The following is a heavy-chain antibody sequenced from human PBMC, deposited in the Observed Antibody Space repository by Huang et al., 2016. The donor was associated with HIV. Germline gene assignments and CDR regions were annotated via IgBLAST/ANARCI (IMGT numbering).Heavy chain of an antibody. J-gene: IGHJ4*02. CDR1: GFSISSYW. D-gene: IGHD3-22*01. CDR3: ARDPRIQSWLNFFDY. Sequence: EVQLVESGGGLVQPGGSLRLSCAASGFSISSYWMHWVRQAPGKGLVWVSRSNSDGRSTSYADSVKGRFTSSRDNAKNTLYLQMNRLRAEDTAVYYCARDPRIQSWLNFFDYWGQGTLVSVSS. CDR2: SNSDGRST. V-gene: IGHV3-74*01.